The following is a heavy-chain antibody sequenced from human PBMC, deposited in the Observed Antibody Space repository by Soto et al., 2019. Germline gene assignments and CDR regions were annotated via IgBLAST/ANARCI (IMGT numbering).Heavy chain of an antibody. Sequence: GGSLRLSCAASGFTFSSYGMHWVRQAPGKGLEWVAVISYDGSNKYYADSVKGRFTISRDNSKNTLYLQMNSLRAEDTAVYYCAKEVAIEAYYDSSGIDYWGQGTLVTVSS. CDR2: ISYDGSNK. D-gene: IGHD3-22*01. CDR1: GFTFSSYG. J-gene: IGHJ4*02. V-gene: IGHV3-30*18. CDR3: AKEVAIEAYYDSSGIDY.